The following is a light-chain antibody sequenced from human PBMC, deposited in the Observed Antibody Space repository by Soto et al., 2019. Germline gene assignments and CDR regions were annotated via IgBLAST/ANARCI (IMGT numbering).Light chain of an antibody. V-gene: IGKV1-5*01. CDR2: DAS. CDR3: QQYNSNRPA. CDR1: QSISSW. Sequence: DIQMTQSPSTLSASVGDRVTITCRASQSISSWLAWYQQKPGKAPKLLIYDASSLESGVPSRFSGSGSGTEFTLTISSLQPDDFATYYCQQYNSNRPAFGQGTKVDIK. J-gene: IGKJ1*01.